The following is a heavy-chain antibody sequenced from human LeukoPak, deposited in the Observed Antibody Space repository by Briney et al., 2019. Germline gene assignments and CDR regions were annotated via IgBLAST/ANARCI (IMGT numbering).Heavy chain of an antibody. CDR2: VDPEDGET. Sequence: GASVKISCKASGYTFTDYYMHWVQQAPGKGLEWMGRVDPEDGETIYAEKFQGRVTIIADTSTDTAYMELSSLRSEDTAMYYCATDPNDYSDYVQLWGQGTLVTASS. CDR1: GYTFTDYY. J-gene: IGHJ4*02. CDR3: ATDPNDYSDYVQL. V-gene: IGHV1-69-2*01. D-gene: IGHD4-11*01.